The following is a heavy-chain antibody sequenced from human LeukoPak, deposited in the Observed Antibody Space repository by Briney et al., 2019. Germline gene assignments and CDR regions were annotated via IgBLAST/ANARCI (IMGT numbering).Heavy chain of an antibody. D-gene: IGHD4-17*01. CDR3: AAHYGDYGNLDSGYFYYYGMDV. V-gene: IGHV1-46*01. CDR1: GYTFTSYY. J-gene: IGHJ6*02. Sequence: ASVKVSCKASGYTFTSYYMHWVRQAPGQGLEWMGLINPSGGSTSYAQKFQGRVTMTRDTSTSTVCMELSSLRSEDTAVYYCAAHYGDYGNLDSGYFYYYGMDVWGQGTTVTVSS. CDR2: INPSGGST.